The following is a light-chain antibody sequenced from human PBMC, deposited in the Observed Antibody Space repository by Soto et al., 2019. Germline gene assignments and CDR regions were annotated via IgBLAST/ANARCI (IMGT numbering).Light chain of an antibody. V-gene: IGKV1-5*03. Sequence: ESQIKKSPCTLWASVEEKVTITRPANQVSSSWLAWYQQKPGKAPKLMIYTASSLESGVPSRFSGSGSGTEFTLTISSLQPDDFATYYCQHYNSYSEAFGQVAMVDVK. CDR1: QVSSSW. CDR3: QHYNSYSEA. CDR2: TAS. J-gene: IGKJ1*01.